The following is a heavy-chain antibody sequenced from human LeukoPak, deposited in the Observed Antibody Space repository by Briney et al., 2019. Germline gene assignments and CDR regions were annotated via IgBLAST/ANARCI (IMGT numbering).Heavy chain of an antibody. V-gene: IGHV3-9*01. CDR3: AKIVGGSRGLNDY. Sequence: PGGSLRLSCAASGFTFDDYAMHWLRQAPGKGLEWVSGISWNSGSIGYADSVKGRFTISRDNAKNSLYLQMNSLRAEDTAVYYCAKIVGGSRGLNDYWGQGTLVTVSS. J-gene: IGHJ4*02. CDR1: GFTFDDYA. CDR2: ISWNSGSI. D-gene: IGHD2-15*01.